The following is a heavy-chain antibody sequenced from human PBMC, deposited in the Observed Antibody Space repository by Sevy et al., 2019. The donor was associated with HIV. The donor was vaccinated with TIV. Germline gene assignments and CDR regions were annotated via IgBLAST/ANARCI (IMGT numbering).Heavy chain of an antibody. CDR3: AKVSTSSSEVGYFDY. J-gene: IGHJ4*02. CDR1: GFTFSSYA. V-gene: IGHV3-23*01. D-gene: IGHD2-2*01. CDR2: ISGNGGYT. Sequence: GGSLRLSCAASGFTFSSYAMSWVRQAPGKGLEWVSVISGNGGYTYYADSVKGRFTISRDTSKNTLYLQMNSLRAEDTAVYYCAKVSTSSSEVGYFDYWGQGTLVTVSS.